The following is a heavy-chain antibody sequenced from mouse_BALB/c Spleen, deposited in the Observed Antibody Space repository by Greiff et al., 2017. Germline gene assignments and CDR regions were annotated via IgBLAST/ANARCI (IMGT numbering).Heavy chain of an antibody. Sequence: EVKLEESGGGLVKPGGSLKLSCAASGFTFSSYAMSWVRQSPEKRLEWVAEISSGGSYTYYPDTVTGRFTISRDNAKNTLYLEMSSLRSEDTAMYYCARAQTARAFYAMDYWGQGTSVTVSS. V-gene: IGHV5-9-4*01. CDR2: ISSGGSYT. CDR3: ARAQTARAFYAMDY. J-gene: IGHJ4*01. D-gene: IGHD3-2*01. CDR1: GFTFSSYA.